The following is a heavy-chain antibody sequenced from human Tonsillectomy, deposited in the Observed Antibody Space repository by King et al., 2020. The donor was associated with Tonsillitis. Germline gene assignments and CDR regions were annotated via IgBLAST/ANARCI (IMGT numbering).Heavy chain of an antibody. D-gene: IGHD3-9*01. CDR1: GYTFTGYY. CDR3: ARDMGLGDFDWLLPHDAFDI. J-gene: IGHJ3*02. Sequence: VQLVESGAEVKKPGASVKVSCKASGYTFTGYYMHWVRQAPGQGLEWMGWINPNSGGTNYAQKFQGRVTMTRDTSISTAYMELSRLRSDDTAVYYCARDMGLGDFDWLLPHDAFDIWGQGTMVTVSS. V-gene: IGHV1-2*02. CDR2: INPNSGGT.